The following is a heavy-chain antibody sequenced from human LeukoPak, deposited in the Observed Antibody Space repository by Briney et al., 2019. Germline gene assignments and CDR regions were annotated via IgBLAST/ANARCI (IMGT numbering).Heavy chain of an antibody. CDR1: GFTFGSYA. J-gene: IGHJ3*02. CDR3: ARGGLAADAFDI. D-gene: IGHD6-13*01. CDR2: ISYDGSNK. Sequence: GGPLSLPCAASGFTFGSYAMNWVGQAPGKRLKGVAVISYDGSNKYYADSVKGRFTISRDNSKNTLYLQMNSLRAEDTAVYYCARGGLAADAFDIWGQGTMVTVSS. V-gene: IGHV3-30-3*01.